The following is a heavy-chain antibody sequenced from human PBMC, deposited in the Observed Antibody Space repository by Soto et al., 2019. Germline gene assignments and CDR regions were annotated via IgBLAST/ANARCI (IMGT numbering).Heavy chain of an antibody. V-gene: IGHV3-33*01. D-gene: IGHD5-12*01. J-gene: IGHJ3*02. CDR1: GFTFSSYR. CDR3: ARPRYSGEDPDALEI. CDR2: IWYDRSHK. Sequence: QVQLVESGGAVVQPGTSLRLSCTASGFTFSSYRMHWVRQAPGKGLEWVAIIWYDRSHKFYVDSVKGRFAVSRDNSKNTVYLQMNSLTGEDTAVYYCARPRYSGEDPDALEIWGRGTLVTISS.